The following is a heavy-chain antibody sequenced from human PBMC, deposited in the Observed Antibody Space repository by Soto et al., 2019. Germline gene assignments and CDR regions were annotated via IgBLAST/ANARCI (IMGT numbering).Heavy chain of an antibody. CDR2: ISYDGSNK. V-gene: IGHV3-30*04. J-gene: IGHJ4*02. CDR1: GFTFSSYA. D-gene: IGHD6-13*01. Sequence: GGSLRLSCAASGFTFSSYAMHWVRQAPGKGLEWVAVISYDGSNKYYADSVKGRFTISRDNSKNTLYLQMNSLRAEDTAVYYCARDLRRAAAAAFDYWGQGTLVTVSS. CDR3: ARDLRRAAAAAFDY.